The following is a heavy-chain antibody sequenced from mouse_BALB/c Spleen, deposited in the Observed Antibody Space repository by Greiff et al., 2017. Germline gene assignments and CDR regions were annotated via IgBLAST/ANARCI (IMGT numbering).Heavy chain of an antibody. J-gene: IGHJ2*01. D-gene: IGHD2-2*01. CDR1: GYAFTNYL. Sequence: VQLQQSGAELVRPGTSVKVSCKASGYAFTNYLIEWVKQRPGQGLEWIGVINPGSGGTNYNEKFKGKATLTADKSSSTAYMQLSSLTSDDSAVYFCARSGYGYDDYWGQGTTLTVSS. CDR3: ARSGYGYDDY. V-gene: IGHV1-54*01. CDR2: INPGSGGT.